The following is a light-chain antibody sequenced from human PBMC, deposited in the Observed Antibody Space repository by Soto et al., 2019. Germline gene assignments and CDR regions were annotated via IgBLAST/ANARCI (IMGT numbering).Light chain of an antibody. Sequence: DIQMTQSPSTLSASVGDRVTITCRASQSISSWLAWYQQKPGKXPKXXIYKASTLKSGVPSRFSGSGSGTELTLTISSLQPDDFETYYCQHYNSYSEAFGQGTKVDIK. CDR1: QSISSW. J-gene: IGKJ1*01. V-gene: IGKV1-5*03. CDR3: QHYNSYSEA. CDR2: KAS.